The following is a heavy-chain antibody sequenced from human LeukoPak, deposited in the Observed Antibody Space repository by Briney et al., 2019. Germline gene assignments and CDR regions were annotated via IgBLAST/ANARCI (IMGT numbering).Heavy chain of an antibody. CDR1: GFTFSSYA. D-gene: IGHD1-26*01. J-gene: IGHJ4*02. V-gene: IGHV3-30-3*01. CDR2: ISYDGSNK. CDR3: ARRKWELLPGDY. Sequence: GGSLRLSCAASGFTFSSYAMHWVRQAPGKGLEWVAVISYDGSNKYYADSVKGRFTISRDNSKNTLYLQMNSLRAEDTAVYYRARRKWELLPGDYWGQGTLVTVSS.